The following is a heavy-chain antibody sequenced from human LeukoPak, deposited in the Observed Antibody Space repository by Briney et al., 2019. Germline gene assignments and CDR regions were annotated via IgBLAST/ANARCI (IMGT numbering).Heavy chain of an antibody. CDR3: ARGGRSGYYQS. J-gene: IGHJ4*02. D-gene: IGHD3-22*01. Sequence: ASVKVSCKASGYTFTSYAISWVRQAPGQGLEWMGRIIPILGIANYAQKFQGRVTITADKSTSTAYMELSSLRSEDTAVYYCARGGRSGYYQSWGQGTLVTVSS. V-gene: IGHV1-69*04. CDR1: GYTFTSYA. CDR2: IIPILGIA.